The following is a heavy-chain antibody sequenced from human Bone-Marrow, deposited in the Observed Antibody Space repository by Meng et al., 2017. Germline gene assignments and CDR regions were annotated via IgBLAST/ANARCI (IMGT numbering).Heavy chain of an antibody. J-gene: IGHJ4*02. D-gene: IGHD3-22*01. Sequence: SETLSLTCTVSGYSISSGYYWGWIRQPPGKGLEWIGSIYHSGSTYYNPSLKSRVTISVDTSKNQFSLNLTSVTAADTAVYFCARALVDDTSGYYLNYWGQGILVT. CDR1: GYSISSGYY. CDR2: IYHSGST. CDR3: ARALVDDTSGYYLNY. V-gene: IGHV4-38-2*02.